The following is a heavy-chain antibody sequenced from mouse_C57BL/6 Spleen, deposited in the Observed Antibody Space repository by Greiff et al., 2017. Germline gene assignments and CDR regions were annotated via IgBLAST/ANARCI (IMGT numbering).Heavy chain of an antibody. J-gene: IGHJ2*01. Sequence: VQLQQPGAELVKPGASVKVSCKASGYTFTSYCMHWVKQRPGQGLEWIGRIHPSDSDTNYNQKFKGKATLTVDKSSSTAYMQLSSLASEDSAVYYCATVYDGSRGFDYWGQGTTLTASS. V-gene: IGHV1-74*01. CDR3: ATVYDGSRGFDY. CDR2: IHPSDSDT. D-gene: IGHD1-1*01. CDR1: GYTFTSYC.